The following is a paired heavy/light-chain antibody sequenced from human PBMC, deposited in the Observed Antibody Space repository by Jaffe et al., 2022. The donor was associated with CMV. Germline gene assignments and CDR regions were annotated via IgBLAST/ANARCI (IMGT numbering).Heavy chain of an antibody. J-gene: IGHJ4*02. D-gene: IGHD4-17*01. CDR1: GGSISSNYY. CDR2: IYYNGNT. CDR3: ARHVGLSGDTFDY. V-gene: IGHV4-39*01. Sequence: QVQLQESGPGLVKPSETLSLTCTVSGGSISSNYYWGWIRQPPGKGLEWIGSIYYNGNTYYNPSLKSRVTISVDTSKNQFSLRLSSVPAADTAVYYCARHVGLSGDTFDYWGQGTLVTVSS.
Light chain of an antibody. CDR3: CSYAGSYTYV. Sequence: QSALTQPRSVSGSPGQSVTISCTGTSSDVGGYNYVSWYQQHPGKAPKLMIYDVTKRPSGVPDRFSGSKSGNTASLTISGLLAEDEADYYCCSYAGSYTYVFGTGTEVSVL. CDR2: DVT. CDR1: SSDVGGYNY. V-gene: IGLV2-11*01. J-gene: IGLJ1*01.